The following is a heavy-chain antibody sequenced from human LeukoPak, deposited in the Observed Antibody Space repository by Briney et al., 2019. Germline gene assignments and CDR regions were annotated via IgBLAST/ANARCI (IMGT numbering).Heavy chain of an antibody. CDR2: IRSSGSYI. CDR3: ARDKYGDYAFDY. D-gene: IGHD4-17*01. J-gene: IGHJ4*02. CDR1: GFTFTTYS. V-gene: IGHV3-21*01. Sequence: GGSLRLSCAASGFTFTTYSMNWVRQAPGKGLEWVSSIRSSGSYIYYADSMKGRFTISRDNAKNSLYLEMNSLRAEDTAVYYCARDKYGDYAFDYWGQGTLVTVSS.